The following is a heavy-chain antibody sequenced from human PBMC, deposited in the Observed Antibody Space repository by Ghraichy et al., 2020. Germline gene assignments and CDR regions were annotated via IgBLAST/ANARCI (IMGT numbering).Heavy chain of an antibody. CDR2: IRFDGSNK. CDR1: GFTFSSYG. CDR3: VGSGWYSPVAYYYYGMDV. V-gene: IGHV3-30*02. D-gene: IGHD6-19*01. Sequence: GGSLRLSCAVSGFTFSSYGMHWVRQAPGKGLEWVAFIRFDGSNKNYLDSVKGRFTISRDNSQNTLSLQMNSLRPEDTAVYYCVGSGWYSPVAYYYYGMDVWGQGTAVTVSS. J-gene: IGHJ6*02.